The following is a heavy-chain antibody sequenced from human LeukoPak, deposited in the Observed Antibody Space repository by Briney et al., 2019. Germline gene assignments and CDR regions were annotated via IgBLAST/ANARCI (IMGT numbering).Heavy chain of an antibody. Sequence: SETLSLTCTVSGGSISSGGYYWSWIRQHPGKGLEWIGYIYYSGSTYYNPSLKSRVTISVDTSKNQFSLELSSVTAADTAVYYCARAPYSYDSSGYYHFDYWGQGTLVTVSS. D-gene: IGHD3-22*01. J-gene: IGHJ4*02. CDR2: IYYSGST. CDR1: GGSISSGGYY. V-gene: IGHV4-31*03. CDR3: ARAPYSYDSSGYYHFDY.